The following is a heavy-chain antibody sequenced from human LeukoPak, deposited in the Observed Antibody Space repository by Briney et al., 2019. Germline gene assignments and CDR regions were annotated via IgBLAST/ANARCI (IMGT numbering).Heavy chain of an antibody. CDR3: AREGAAAVWSDPYYFDY. CDR1: GFTFSSYA. Sequence: GALRLSCAASGFTFSSYAMHWVRQAPGKGLEWVAVISYDGSNKYYADSVKGRFAISRDNSKNTLYLQMNSLRAEDTAVYYCAREGAAAVWSDPYYFDYWGQGTLVTVSS. J-gene: IGHJ4*02. CDR2: ISYDGSNK. D-gene: IGHD6-13*01. V-gene: IGHV3-30*09.